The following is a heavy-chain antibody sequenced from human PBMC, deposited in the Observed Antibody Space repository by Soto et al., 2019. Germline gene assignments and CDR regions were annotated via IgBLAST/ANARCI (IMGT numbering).Heavy chain of an antibody. CDR2: IYYXGST. V-gene: IGHV4-31*03. J-gene: IGHJ4*02. Sequence: HTCTVSGGNSSSRGYYWSWISQHPGNGLEWIXYIYYXGSTYYTPSLXXRVTISVXXSKTKFSLQLSSVTAADTAVYYCAREAASGSSYWGQGTLVTVSS. D-gene: IGHD6-13*01. CDR3: AREAASGSSY. CDR1: GGNSSSRGYY.